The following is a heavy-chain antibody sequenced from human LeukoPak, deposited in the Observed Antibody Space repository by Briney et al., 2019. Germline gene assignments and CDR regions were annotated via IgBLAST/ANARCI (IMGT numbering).Heavy chain of an antibody. CDR3: ARDHSNWNYAPDF. CDR1: GYTFTRYG. D-gene: IGHD1-7*01. J-gene: IGHJ4*02. Sequence: ASVRVSCKASGYTFTRYGISWVRQAPGQGLQWLGWISASNGNTNYAQKFRDRVTMSTDTSTGTAYLDVRSLTSDDTAVYYWARDHSNWNYAPDFWGQGTLVIVSS. V-gene: IGHV1-18*01. CDR2: ISASNGNT.